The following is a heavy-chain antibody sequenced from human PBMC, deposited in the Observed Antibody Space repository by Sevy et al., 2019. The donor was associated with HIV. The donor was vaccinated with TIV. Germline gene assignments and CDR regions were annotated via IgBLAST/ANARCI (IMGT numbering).Heavy chain of an antibody. V-gene: IGHV3-30*18. J-gene: IGHJ4*02. CDR1: GFTFSSYG. D-gene: IGHD6-6*01. CDR3: AKGLAAHFDY. CDR2: ISYDGSNK. Sequence: GGSLRLSCAASGFTFSSYGMHWVRQAPGKGLEWVAVISYDGSNKYYADSVKGRFTISRDNSKNTLYLQMNSLRAEDTALYYWAKGLAAHFDYWGQGTLVTVSS.